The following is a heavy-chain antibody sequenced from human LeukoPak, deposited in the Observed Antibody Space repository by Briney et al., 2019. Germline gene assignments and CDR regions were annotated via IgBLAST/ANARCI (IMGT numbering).Heavy chain of an antibody. CDR3: ASYSAYAQ. J-gene: IGHJ4*02. Sequence: SVKVSCTASGGTFSIYAISWVRQAPGQGPEWMGGIIPIFGTANYAQKFQGRVTITRNTSISTAYMELSGLTSEDTAVYYCASYSAYAQWGQGTLVTVSS. V-gene: IGHV1-69*05. CDR2: IIPIFGTA. CDR1: GGTFSIYA. D-gene: IGHD5-12*01.